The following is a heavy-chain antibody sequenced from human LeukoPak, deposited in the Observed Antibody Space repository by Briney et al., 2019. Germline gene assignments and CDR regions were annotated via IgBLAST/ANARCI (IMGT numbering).Heavy chain of an antibody. Sequence: SETLSLTCTVSGGSISSSSYYWGWIRQPPGKGLEWIVSIYYSRKTYYNPSLKGRVTISVDKSKNQFSLRLSSVTAADTAVYYCARHREDIVVVPFDYWGQGTLVTVPS. CDR1: GGSISSSSYY. CDR2: IYYSRKT. D-gene: IGHD2-2*01. CDR3: ARHREDIVVVPFDY. V-gene: IGHV4-39*01. J-gene: IGHJ4*02.